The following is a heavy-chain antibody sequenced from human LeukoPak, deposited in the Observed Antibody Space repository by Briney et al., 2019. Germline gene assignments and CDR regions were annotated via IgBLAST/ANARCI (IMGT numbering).Heavy chain of an antibody. V-gene: IGHV1-8*01. CDR1: GYTFTSYD. J-gene: IGHJ6*03. Sequence: GASVKVSCKASGYTFTSYDINWVRQATGQGLEWMGWMNPNIGNTGYAQKFQGRATMTRNTSISTAYMELSSLRSEDTAVYYCARGEIWSGYYSYYYYYMDVWGKGTTVTVSS. CDR3: ARGEIWSGYYSYYYYYMDV. D-gene: IGHD3-3*01. CDR2: MNPNIGNT.